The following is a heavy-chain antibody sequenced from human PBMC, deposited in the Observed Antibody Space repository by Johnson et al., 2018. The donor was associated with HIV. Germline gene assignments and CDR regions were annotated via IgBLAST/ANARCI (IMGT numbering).Heavy chain of an antibody. D-gene: IGHD2-2*01. CDR2: IRYDGSNK. V-gene: IGHV3-30*02. CDR3: ARGDCSSTSCPRNAFDI. Sequence: QVLLVESGGGLVQPGGSLRLSCAASGFTFSSYGMHWVRQAPGKGLEWVAFIRYDGSNKYYADSVKGRFTISRDNSRNTLYLQMNSLKTEDTAVYYCARGDCSSTSCPRNAFDIWGQGTMVTVSS. CDR1: GFTFSSYG. J-gene: IGHJ3*02.